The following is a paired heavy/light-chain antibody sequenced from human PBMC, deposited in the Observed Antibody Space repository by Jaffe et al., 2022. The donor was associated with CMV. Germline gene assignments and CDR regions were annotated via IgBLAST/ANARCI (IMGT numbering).Heavy chain of an antibody. CDR1: GFGFNSYD. V-gene: IGHV3-48*03. Sequence: EVQLAESGGDLIQPGRSLRLSCSASGFGFNSYDMNWVRQAPGKGLEWLAYISSRSSTIYYAHSVRGRFTISRDNAKNSLDLQMNSLRVEDTAVYYCARGSQEWSQLWPSMRQFDLDFRGQGTPVTVSS. J-gene: IGHJ4*02. D-gene: IGHD5-18*01. CDR2: ISSRSSTI. CDR3: ARGSQEWSQLWPSMRQFDLDF.
Light chain of an antibody. CDR2: TNN. Sequence: QSALIQPPSASGTPGQRVTISCSGSRSNIGTNGVNWYQQLPGTAPKLLIYTNNQRPSGVPDRFSGSKSGTSVSLAISGLQSGDEADYYCAAWDDRLNGWVFGGGTKLTVL. J-gene: IGLJ3*02. CDR3: AAWDDRLNGWV. CDR1: RSNIGTNG. V-gene: IGLV1-44*01.